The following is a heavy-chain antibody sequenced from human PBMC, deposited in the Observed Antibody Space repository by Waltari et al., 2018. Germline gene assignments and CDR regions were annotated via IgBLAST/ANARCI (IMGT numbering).Heavy chain of an antibody. Sequence: QVQLVASGGGVVQPGMSLRLSCSAAGFSVSGFGMHWVRQAPDKGLEWVALAFFDGIKTDYADSVRGRFTISRDDSKNTLYLDINNLRVDDTGIYYCAKDAFGNTYLDHWGQGTVVTVSS. J-gene: IGHJ5*02. CDR3: AKDAFGNTYLDH. D-gene: IGHD3-10*01. CDR1: GFSVSGFG. CDR2: AFFDGIKT. V-gene: IGHV3-30*18.